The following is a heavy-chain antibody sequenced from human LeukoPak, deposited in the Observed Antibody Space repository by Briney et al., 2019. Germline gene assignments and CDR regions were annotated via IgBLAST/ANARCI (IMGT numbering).Heavy chain of an antibody. J-gene: IGHJ4*02. V-gene: IGHV4-34*01. CDR2: INHSGST. CDR3: ARLSTYYDFWSGYDESYFDY. D-gene: IGHD3-3*01. CDR1: GGSFSGYY. Sequence: KPSETLSLTCAVYGGSFSGYYWSWIRQPPGKGLEWIGEINHSGSTNYNPSLKSRVTISVDTSKNQFSLKLSSVTAADTAVYYCARLSTYYDFWSGYDESYFDYWGQGTLVTVSS.